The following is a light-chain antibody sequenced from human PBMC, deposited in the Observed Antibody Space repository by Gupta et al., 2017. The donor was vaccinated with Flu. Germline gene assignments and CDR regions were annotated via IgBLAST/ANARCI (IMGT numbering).Light chain of an antibody. CDR2: WAS. Sequence: DVVMIQSPDSLAVSLGERATLNCKSSQHILHSSNERNYLAWYQQKSGQAPKLLIYWASTRESGVPDRFSGSGSGTDFTLTISNLQAEDAAVYYCQQYYTIPLTFGGGTKVEIK. CDR3: QQYYTIPLT. J-gene: IGKJ4*01. CDR1: QHILHSSNERNY. V-gene: IGKV4-1*01.